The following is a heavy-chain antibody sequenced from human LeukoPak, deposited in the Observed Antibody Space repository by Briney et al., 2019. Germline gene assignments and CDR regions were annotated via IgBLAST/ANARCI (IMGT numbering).Heavy chain of an antibody. CDR2: INHSGST. Sequence: PSETLSLTCAVYGGSFSGYYWSWIRQPPGKGLEWIGEINHSGSTSYNPSLKSRVTISVDTSKNQFSLKLSSVTAADTAVYYCARGDSFSGNIACWGQGTLVTVSS. J-gene: IGHJ4*02. V-gene: IGHV4-34*01. D-gene: IGHD2-21*01. CDR3: ARGDSFSGNIAC. CDR1: GGSFSGYY.